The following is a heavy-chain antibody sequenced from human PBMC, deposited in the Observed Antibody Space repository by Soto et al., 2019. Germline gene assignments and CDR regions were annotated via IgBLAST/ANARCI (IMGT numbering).Heavy chain of an antibody. Sequence: QVQLVQSGAEVKKPGSSVKVSCKASGGTFSRYAISWVRQAPGQGLEWMGGIIPMFGKANYAQKFQGRVTITADESTRTGYMELRSLISEDTAVYYCARDGTLYDTSGYYYLYWGQGTLVTVSS. CDR1: GGTFSRYA. CDR3: ARDGTLYDTSGYYYLY. CDR2: IIPMFGKA. J-gene: IGHJ4*02. D-gene: IGHD3-22*01. V-gene: IGHV1-69*01.